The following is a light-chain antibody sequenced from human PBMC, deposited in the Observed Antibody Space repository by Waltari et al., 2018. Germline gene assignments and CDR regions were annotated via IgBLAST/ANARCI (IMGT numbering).Light chain of an antibody. CDR2: VNSDGSH. Sequence: QLVLTQSPSASASLGASVKPTCPLHSGHSSNVVAWLQQQPEKGPRYLMKVNSDGSHSKGDEIPDRFSGSSSGAERYLTISSVQSEDEADYYCQTGGHGTWVFGGGTKLTVL. CDR3: QTGGHGTWV. J-gene: IGLJ3*02. V-gene: IGLV4-69*01. CDR1: SGHSSNV.